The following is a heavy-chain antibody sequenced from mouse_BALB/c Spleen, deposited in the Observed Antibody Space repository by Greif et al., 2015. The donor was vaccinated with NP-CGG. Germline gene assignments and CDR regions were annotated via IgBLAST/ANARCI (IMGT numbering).Heavy chain of an antibody. CDR2: INPSNGGT. CDR1: GYTFTSYY. CDR3: TIGSSYHAMDY. J-gene: IGHJ4*01. D-gene: IGHD1-1*01. V-gene: IGHV1S81*02. Sequence: QVQLQQSGAELVKPGASVKLSCKASGYTFTSYYMYWVKQRPGQGLEWIGEINPSNGGTNFNEKFKSKATLTVDKSSSTAYMQLSSLTSEDSAVYYCTIGSSYHAMDYWGQGTSVTVSS.